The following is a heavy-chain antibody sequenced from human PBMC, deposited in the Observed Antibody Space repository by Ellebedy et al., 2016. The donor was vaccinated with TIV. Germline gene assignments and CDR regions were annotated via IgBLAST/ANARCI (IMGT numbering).Heavy chain of an antibody. CDR3: ARDSHYYVQYFHH. D-gene: IGHD3-10*02. CDR1: GYTLRTYS. V-gene: IGHV1-69*13. CDR2: IIPMLSTT. J-gene: IGHJ1*01. Sequence: ASVKVSCKASGYTLRTYSMSWVRQAPGQGLEWMGGIIPMLSTTRYAQNFQGRLTLTADESTSTAYMELSSLRSEDTAVYYCARDSHYYVQYFHHWGQGTLVTVSS.